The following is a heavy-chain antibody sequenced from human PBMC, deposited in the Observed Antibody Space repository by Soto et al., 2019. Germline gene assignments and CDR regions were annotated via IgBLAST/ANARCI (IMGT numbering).Heavy chain of an antibody. CDR3: ARDYSRGDFDY. J-gene: IGHJ4*02. CDR2: ISAGGSNI. D-gene: IGHD2-21*01. V-gene: IGHV3-48*03. CDR1: GFTFSSYE. Sequence: EVQLVESGGGLVPPGGSLRLSCAASGFTFSSYEMNWVRQAPGKGLEWISYISAGGSNIYYADSVKGRFTISRDNAKNSLYLETNSLRAEDTAVYYCARDYSRGDFDYWGQGTLVTVSS.